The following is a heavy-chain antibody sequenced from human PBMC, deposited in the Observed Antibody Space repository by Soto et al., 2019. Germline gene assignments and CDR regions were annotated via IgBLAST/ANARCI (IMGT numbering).Heavy chain of an antibody. CDR2: ISSSGSTI. CDR1: GFTFSSYE. CDR3: ARELRQLGPGYYYGMDV. V-gene: IGHV3-48*03. D-gene: IGHD6-6*01. Sequence: PGGSLRLSCAASGFTFSSYEMNWVRQAPGKGLEWVSYISSSGSTIYYADSVKGRFTISRDNAKNSLYLQMNSLRAEDTAVYYCARELRQLGPGYYYGMDVWGQGTTVTVSS. J-gene: IGHJ6*02.